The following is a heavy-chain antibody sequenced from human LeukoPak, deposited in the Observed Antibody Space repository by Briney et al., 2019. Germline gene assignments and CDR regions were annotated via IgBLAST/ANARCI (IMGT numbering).Heavy chain of an antibody. V-gene: IGHV3-23*01. CDR2: ISASGGST. CDR3: SRDKEDRAYYYDSSGYYQDY. J-gene: IGHJ4*02. Sequence: PGGSLRLSCAASGFTFSSYAMSWVRQAPGKGLEWVSAISASGGSTYYADSVKGRFTISRDSPKNTLYLQMNSLRAEDTAVYYCSRDKEDRAYYYDSSGYYQDYWGQGTLVTVSS. CDR1: GFTFSSYA. D-gene: IGHD3-22*01.